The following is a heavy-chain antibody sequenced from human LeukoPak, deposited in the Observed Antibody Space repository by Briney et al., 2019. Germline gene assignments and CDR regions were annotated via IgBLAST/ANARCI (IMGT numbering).Heavy chain of an antibody. CDR2: INHSGST. D-gene: IGHD5-12*01. CDR3: ARERRGYSGYARTHYFDY. V-gene: IGHV4-34*01. CDR1: GGSFSGYY. Sequence: SETLSLTCAVYGGSFSGYYWSWIRQPPGKGLEWIGEINHSGSTNYNPSLKSRVTISVDTSKNQFSLKLSSVTAADTAVYYCARERRGYSGYARTHYFDYWGQGTLVTVSS. J-gene: IGHJ4*02.